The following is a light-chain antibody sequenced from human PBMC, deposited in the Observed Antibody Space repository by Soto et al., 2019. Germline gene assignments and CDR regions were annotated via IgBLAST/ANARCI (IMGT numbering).Light chain of an antibody. CDR3: QQYGSSPWT. CDR2: GAS. CDR1: QSFTSN. J-gene: IGKJ1*01. V-gene: IGKV3-20*01. Sequence: EIVMTEFPSTLSVSPGERVTLSCRASQSFTSNLAWYQQKPGQAPRLLIYGASSRATGIPDRFSGSGSGTDFTLTISRLEPEDFAVYYCQQYGSSPWTFGQGTKVDI.